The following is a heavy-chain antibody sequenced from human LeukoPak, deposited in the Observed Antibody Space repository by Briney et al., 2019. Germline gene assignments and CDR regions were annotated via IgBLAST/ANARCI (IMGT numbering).Heavy chain of an antibody. V-gene: IGHV4-59*08. CDR3: ARHVYDHFDY. J-gene: IGHJ4*02. D-gene: IGHD5/OR15-5a*01. CDR1: GGSISSYY. Sequence: SETLSLTCTVSGGSISSYYWSWIRQPPGKGLEWNGYIYYSGSTNYNPSLKSRVTISVDTSKNQFSLKLSSVTAADTAVYYCARHVYDHFDYWGQGTLVTVSS. CDR2: IYYSGST.